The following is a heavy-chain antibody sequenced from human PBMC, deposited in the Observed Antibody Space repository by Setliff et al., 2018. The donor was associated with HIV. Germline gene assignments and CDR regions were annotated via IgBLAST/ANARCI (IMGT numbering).Heavy chain of an antibody. D-gene: IGHD3-16*01. CDR3: ARYYDSHPAFDI. CDR1: EYSITNTNW. V-gene: IGHV4-28*01. Sequence: PSETLSLTCTVSEYSITNTNWWGWIRQPPGKGLEWIGYIYYSGNTYYSPSLKSRVTMSVDTSKNQFSLKLNSVTAADTAVYYCARYYDSHPAFDIWGQGTMVTVSS. CDR2: IYYSGNT. J-gene: IGHJ3*02.